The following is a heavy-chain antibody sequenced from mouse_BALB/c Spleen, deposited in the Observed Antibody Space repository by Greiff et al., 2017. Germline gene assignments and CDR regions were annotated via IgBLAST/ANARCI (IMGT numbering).Heavy chain of an antibody. J-gene: IGHJ4*01. V-gene: IGHV5-17*02. CDR1: GFTFSSFG. CDR3: ARRNYRYDEGAMDY. CDR2: ISSGSSTI. Sequence: EVNLVESGGGLVQPGGSRKLSCAASGFTFSSFGMHWVRQAPEKGLEWVAYISSGSSTIYYADTVKGRFTISRDNPKNTLFLQMTSLRSEDTAMYYCARRNYRYDEGAMDYWGQGTSVTVSS. D-gene: IGHD2-14*01.